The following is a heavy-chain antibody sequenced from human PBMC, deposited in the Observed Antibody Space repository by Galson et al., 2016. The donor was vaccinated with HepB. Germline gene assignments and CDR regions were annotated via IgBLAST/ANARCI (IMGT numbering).Heavy chain of an antibody. D-gene: IGHD3-9*01. J-gene: IGHJ4*02. V-gene: IGHV3-21*01. CDR1: GFTFSSYS. Sequence: SLRLSCAASGFTFSSYSMDWVRQAPGKGLEWVSSISSSSSYIYYADSVKGRFTISRDNAKNSLYLQMNSLRAEDTAVYYCAGGILTGYPYYFDYWGQGTLVTVSS. CDR3: AGGILTGYPYYFDY. CDR2: ISSSSSYI.